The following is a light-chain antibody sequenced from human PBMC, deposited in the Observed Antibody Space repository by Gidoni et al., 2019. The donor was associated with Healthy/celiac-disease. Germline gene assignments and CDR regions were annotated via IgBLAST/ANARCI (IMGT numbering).Light chain of an antibody. CDR2: LGS. J-gene: IGKJ2*01. CDR3: MQALQTVYT. CDR1: QSLLHSNGYNY. Sequence: DIVRTQSPLSLPVTPGEPASISCRSSQSLLHSNGYNYLDWYLQKPGQSPQLLIYLGSNRASGVPDRFSGSGSGTDFTLKISRVEAEDVGVYYCMQALQTVYTFGQGTKLEIK. V-gene: IGKV2-28*01.